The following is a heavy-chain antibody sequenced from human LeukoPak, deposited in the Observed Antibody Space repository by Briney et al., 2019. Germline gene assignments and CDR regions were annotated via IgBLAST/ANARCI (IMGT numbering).Heavy chain of an antibody. J-gene: IGHJ5*02. CDR2: IYPGDSDT. CDR1: GNSFTSYW. CDR3: ARRRYSSSTSCPAGWFDP. D-gene: IGHD2-2*01. Sequence: GESLKISCKGSGNSFTSYWIGWVRQMPGKGLEWMGIIYPGDSDTRYSPSFQGQVTISADKSISTAYLQWSSLKASDTAMYYCARRRYSSSTSCPAGWFDPWGQGTLVTVSS. V-gene: IGHV5-51*01.